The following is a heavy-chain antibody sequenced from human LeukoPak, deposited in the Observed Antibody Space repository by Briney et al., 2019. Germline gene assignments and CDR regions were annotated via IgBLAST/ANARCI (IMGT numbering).Heavy chain of an antibody. CDR2: ISSSGSNI. Sequence: KPGGSLRLSCAASGFTFSSYSMNWVRQAPGKGLEWVSSISSSGSNIYYADSVKGRFTISRDNSKNSLYLQMNSLRAEDTAVYYCARIKGVYVAIYYFDYCGQGTLVTVSS. J-gene: IGHJ4*02. CDR3: ARIKGVYVAIYYFDY. V-gene: IGHV3-21*01. D-gene: IGHD2-2*02. CDR1: GFTFSSYS.